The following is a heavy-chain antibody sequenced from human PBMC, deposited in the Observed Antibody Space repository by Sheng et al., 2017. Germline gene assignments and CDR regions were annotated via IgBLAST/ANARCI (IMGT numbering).Heavy chain of an antibody. D-gene: IGHD1-1*01. CDR3: ARDRVSSPATSFLDY. J-gene: IGHJ4*02. Sequence: QVRLLESGPGLMKPSETLSLTCTVSGGSISNYYWSWIRQPPGKGLEWIGYIHYSGNTNYSPSLKSRVTISLDTYRDQFFLNLSSVTAADTAVYYCARDRVSSPATSFLDYWGQGALITVSS. CDR1: GGSISNYY. CDR2: IHYSGNT. V-gene: IGHV4-59*01.